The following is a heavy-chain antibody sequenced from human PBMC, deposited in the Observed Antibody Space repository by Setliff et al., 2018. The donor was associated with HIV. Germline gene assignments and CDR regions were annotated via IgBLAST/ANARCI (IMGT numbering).Heavy chain of an antibody. J-gene: IGHJ4*02. CDR2: INPSGGGT. Sequence: ASVKVSCKAFGYTFTNHFMHWVRQAPGQGLEWMGIINPSGGGTNFAQKLQGRVTMTTDTSTSTAYMELRSLRSDDTAVYYCAGYTSGWYAPYWGQGTLVTVSS. D-gene: IGHD6-19*01. V-gene: IGHV1-46*01. CDR3: AGYTSGWYAPY. CDR1: GYTFTNHF.